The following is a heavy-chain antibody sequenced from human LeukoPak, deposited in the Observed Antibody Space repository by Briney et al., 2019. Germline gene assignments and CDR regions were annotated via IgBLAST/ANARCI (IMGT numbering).Heavy chain of an antibody. Sequence: GGSLRLSCAASGFTFSSYSMNWVRQAPGKGLEWVSSISSSSSYIYYADSVKGRFTISRDNAKNSLYLQMNSLRAEDTAVYYRAWSSGYDLGGIDYRGQGTLVTVSS. V-gene: IGHV3-21*01. CDR3: AWSSGYDLGGIDY. CDR1: GFTFSSYS. D-gene: IGHD5-12*01. J-gene: IGHJ4*02. CDR2: ISSSSSYI.